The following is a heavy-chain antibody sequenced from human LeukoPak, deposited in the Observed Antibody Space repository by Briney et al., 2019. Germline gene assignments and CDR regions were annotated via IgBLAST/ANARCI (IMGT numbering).Heavy chain of an antibody. D-gene: IGHD2-21*02. J-gene: IGHJ3*02. Sequence: SETLSLTCNVSGGSISGYHWSWIRQPPGKGLEWIGYIYYSGSTNYNPSLKSRVTISVDTSKNQFSLKLSSVTAADTAVYYCARQQSYCGGDCDAFDIWGQGTMVTVSS. CDR2: IYYSGST. V-gene: IGHV4-59*08. CDR1: GGSISGYH. CDR3: ARQQSYCGGDCDAFDI.